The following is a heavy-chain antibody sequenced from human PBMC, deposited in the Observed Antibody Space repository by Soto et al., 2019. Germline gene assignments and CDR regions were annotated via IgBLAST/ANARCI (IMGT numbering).Heavy chain of an antibody. J-gene: IGHJ6*02. CDR2: IIPIFGTA. Sequence: ASVEVSCKASGGTFSSYAISWVRQAPGQGLEWMGGIIPIFGTANYAQKFQGRVTITADESTSTAYMELSSLRSEDTAVYYCAREGYYGDYEVYYYGMDVWGQGTTVTVSS. V-gene: IGHV1-69*13. D-gene: IGHD4-17*01. CDR1: GGTFSSYA. CDR3: AREGYYGDYEVYYYGMDV.